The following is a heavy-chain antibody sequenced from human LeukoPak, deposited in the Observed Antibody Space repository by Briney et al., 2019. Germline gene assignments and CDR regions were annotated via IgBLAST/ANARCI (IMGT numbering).Heavy chain of an antibody. J-gene: IGHJ4*02. V-gene: IGHV3-30*02. CDR3: AKAQSSAYYYSFGF. D-gene: IGHD3-22*01. CDR2: IRYDGSNK. CDR1: GFIFSNYD. Sequence: GGSLRLSCAASGFIFSNYDMHWVRQAPGKGLEWVAFIRYDGSNKYYADSVKGRFTISRDSSKNTLYLQMNSLRAEDTAVYCCAKAQSSAYYYSFGFXGQGTXXXVXS.